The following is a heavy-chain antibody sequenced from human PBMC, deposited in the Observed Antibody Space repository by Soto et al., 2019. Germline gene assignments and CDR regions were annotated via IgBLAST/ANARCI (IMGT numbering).Heavy chain of an antibody. CDR1: GGSISSSSYY. Sequence: SETLSLTCTVSGGSISSSSYYWGWIRQPPGKGLEWIGSIYYSGSTNYNPSLKSRVTISVDTSKNQFSLKLSSVTAADTALYYCARGYYYENSAWPPGEWGQGTLVTVSS. V-gene: IGHV4-39*07. CDR2: IYYSGST. CDR3: ARGYYYENSAWPPGE. D-gene: IGHD3-22*01. J-gene: IGHJ4*02.